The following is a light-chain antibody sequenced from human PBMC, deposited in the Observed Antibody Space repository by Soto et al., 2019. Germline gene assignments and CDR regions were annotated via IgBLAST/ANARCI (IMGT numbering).Light chain of an antibody. V-gene: IGLV2-14*01. Sequence: QSVLTQPASVSGSHGQSITVTCTGTTSDVGGYDYVAWYQQHPGKAPKLMIYDVSSRPSGVSNRFSGSKSGNTASLTISGLQAEDEADYYCSSYLGSSTLSGVFGTGTKVTVL. CDR1: TSDVGGYDY. CDR3: SSYLGSSTLSGV. J-gene: IGLJ1*01. CDR2: DVS.